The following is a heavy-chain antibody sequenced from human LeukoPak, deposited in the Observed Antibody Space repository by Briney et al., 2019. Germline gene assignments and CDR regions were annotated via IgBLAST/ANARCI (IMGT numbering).Heavy chain of an antibody. J-gene: IGHJ4*02. CDR1: GFTFSSYG. D-gene: IGHD5-12*01. Sequence: EPGGSLRLSCAASGFTFSSYGMHWVRQAPGKGLEWVAFIRYDGSNKYYADSVKGRFTISRDNSKNTLYLQMNSLRAEDTAVYYCAKDRGYSGYGEPDCWGQGTLVTVSS. CDR3: AKDRGYSGYGEPDC. V-gene: IGHV3-30*02. CDR2: IRYDGSNK.